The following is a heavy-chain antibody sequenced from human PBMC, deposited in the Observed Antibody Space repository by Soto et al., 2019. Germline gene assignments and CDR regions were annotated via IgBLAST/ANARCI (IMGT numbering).Heavy chain of an antibody. J-gene: IGHJ4*02. CDR2: ISGSSTDI. Sequence: GSHRLPYTASGFNFSSYSMSWVRQAPGKGLEWISYISGSSTDIHYADSVKGRFTISRDNARNSLYLQMDTLRAEDTALYYCARDSISSTWLFFDCWGRGTPVPVSS. V-gene: IGHV3-21*05. D-gene: IGHD6-13*01. CDR3: ARDSISSTWLFFDC. CDR1: GFNFSSYS.